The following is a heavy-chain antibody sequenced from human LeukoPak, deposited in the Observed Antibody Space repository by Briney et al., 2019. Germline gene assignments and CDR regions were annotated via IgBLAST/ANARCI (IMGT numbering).Heavy chain of an antibody. V-gene: IGHV3-74*01. CDR3: TRSLYGGTNSDY. CDR1: GFTFSDFW. CDR2: IRTDGGVT. Sequence: GGSLRLSCAASGFTFSDFWMHWVRQGPEKRLVWVARIRTDGGVTDYADSVKGRFTISRDNTKSTLYLQMNSLRVEDTAVYYCTRSLYGGTNSDYWGQGTLVTVSS. J-gene: IGHJ4*02. D-gene: IGHD4-23*01.